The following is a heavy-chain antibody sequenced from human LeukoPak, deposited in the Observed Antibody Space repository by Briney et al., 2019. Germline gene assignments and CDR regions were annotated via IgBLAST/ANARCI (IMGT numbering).Heavy chain of an antibody. J-gene: IGHJ3*02. CDR3: ARPYGSGSYYKPGNHDAFDI. CDR2: IYPGDSDT. D-gene: IGHD3-10*01. CDR1: GYSFTSYW. V-gene: IGHV5-51*01. Sequence: GESLKISCKGSGYSFTSYWIGWVRQMPGKGLEWMGIIYPGDSDTRYSPSFQGQVTISADKSISTAYLQWSSLKASDTAMYYCARPYGSGSYYKPGNHDAFDIWGRGTMVTVSS.